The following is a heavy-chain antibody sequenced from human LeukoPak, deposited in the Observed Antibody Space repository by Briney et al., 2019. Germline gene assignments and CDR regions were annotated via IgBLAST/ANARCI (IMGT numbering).Heavy chain of an antibody. D-gene: IGHD2-2*01. CDR2: IYYSGST. J-gene: IGHJ5*02. Sequence: SETLSLTCTVSGGSISSSSYYWGWIRQPPGKGLEWIGSIYYSGSTYYNPPLKSRVTISVDTSKNQFSLKLSSVTAADTAVYYCAREYIVVVPAAIRTNWFDPWGQGTLVTVSS. CDR1: GGSISSSSYY. V-gene: IGHV4-39*07. CDR3: AREYIVVVPAAIRTNWFDP.